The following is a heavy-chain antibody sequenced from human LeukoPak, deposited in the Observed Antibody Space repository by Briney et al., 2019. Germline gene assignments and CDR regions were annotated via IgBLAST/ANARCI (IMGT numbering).Heavy chain of an antibody. CDR2: ISSSSSYI. CDR3: ARDPQRDILTGYYRSVDY. CDR1: GFTFSSYS. V-gene: IGHV3-21*01. D-gene: IGHD3-9*01. Sequence: GGSLRLSCAASGFTFSSYSMNWVRQAPGKGLEWVSSISSSSSYIYYADSVKGRFTISRDNAKNSLYLQMNSLRAEDTAVYYCARDPQRDILTGYYRSVDYWGQGTLVTVSS. J-gene: IGHJ4*02.